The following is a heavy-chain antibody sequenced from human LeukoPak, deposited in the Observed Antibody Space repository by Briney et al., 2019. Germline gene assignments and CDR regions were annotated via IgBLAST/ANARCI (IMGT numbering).Heavy chain of an antibody. CDR2: INHSGST. D-gene: IGHD2-2*01. Sequence: SETLSLTCAVYGGSFSGYYWSWIRQPPGKGLEWIGEINHSGSTNYNPSLKSRVTISVDTSKNQFSLKLSSVTAADTAVYYCARGRDCSSTSCYWYYYGMDVWGQGTTVTVPS. V-gene: IGHV4-34*01. CDR3: ARGRDCSSTSCYWYYYGMDV. J-gene: IGHJ6*02. CDR1: GGSFSGYY.